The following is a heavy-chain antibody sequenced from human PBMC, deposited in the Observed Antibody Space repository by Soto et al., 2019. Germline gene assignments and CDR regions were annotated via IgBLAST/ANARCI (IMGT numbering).Heavy chain of an antibody. D-gene: IGHD3-22*01. J-gene: IGHJ6*02. CDR2: IDPSDSYT. Sequence: GESLKISCKDSGYSFTSYWISWVRQMPGKGLEWMGRIDPSDSYTNYSPSFQGHVTISADKSISTAYLQWSSLKASDTAMYYCARRRGRYYYDSSGYYSYNYYYYGMDVWGQGTTVTVSS. CDR1: GYSFTSYW. CDR3: ARRRGRYYYDSSGYYSYNYYYYGMDV. V-gene: IGHV5-10-1*01.